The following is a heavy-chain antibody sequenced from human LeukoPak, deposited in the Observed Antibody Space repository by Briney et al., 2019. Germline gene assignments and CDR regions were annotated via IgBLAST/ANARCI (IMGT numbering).Heavy chain of an antibody. CDR2: IYYTGST. V-gene: IGHV4-59*08. D-gene: IGHD5-18*01. CDR1: GDSIRSYY. CDR3: ARHGAYSNAWDFFDY. J-gene: IGHJ4*02. Sequence: SETLSLTCTVSGDSIRSYYWSWIRHPPGKGLEWIGYIYYTGSTNHKPSLTSRVTISLDTSKNQLSLKLNSVTAADTAVYYCARHGAYSNAWDFFDYWGQGTLVTVSP.